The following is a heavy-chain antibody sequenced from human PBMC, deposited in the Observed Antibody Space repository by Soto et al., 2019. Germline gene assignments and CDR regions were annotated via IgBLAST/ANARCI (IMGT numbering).Heavy chain of an antibody. D-gene: IGHD3-22*01. J-gene: IGHJ4*02. V-gene: IGHV3-48*04. CDR2: ISSSSSTI. Sequence: QAGGSLRLSCAASGFTFSSYSMNWVRQAPGKGLEWVSYISSSSSTIYYADSVKGRFTISRDNAKNSLYLQMNSLRAEDTAVYYCARDWGGGYCDYWGQGTLVTVSS. CDR3: ARDWGGGYCDY. CDR1: GFTFSSYS.